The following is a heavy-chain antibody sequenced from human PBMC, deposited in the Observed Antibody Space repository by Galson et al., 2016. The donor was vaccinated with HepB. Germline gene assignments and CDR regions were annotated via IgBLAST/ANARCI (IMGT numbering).Heavy chain of an antibody. CDR3: VRPHGSGSLNHYYGMDV. CDR2: IVPILRTP. D-gene: IGHD3-10*01. V-gene: IGHV1-69*13. Sequence: SVKVSCKASGGPFSTYALSWVRQAPGQGLEWVGGIVPILRTPSYARRLKGRVTITADESTSTAYMEVSSLTYQDTAVYYCVRPHGSGSLNHYYGMDVWGQGTTVTVSS. CDR1: GGPFSTYA. J-gene: IGHJ6*02.